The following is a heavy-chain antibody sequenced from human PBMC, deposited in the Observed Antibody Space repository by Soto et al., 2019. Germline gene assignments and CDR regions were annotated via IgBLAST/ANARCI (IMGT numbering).Heavy chain of an antibody. Sequence: HPGGSLRLSCAASGFTFSSYSMNWVRQAPGKGLEWVAYISTSSSTIYYADSVKGRFTISRDNSKNTLYLQMNSLRAEDTAVYYCAREVNWKLDYWGQRTPVTVSS. J-gene: IGHJ4*02. D-gene: IGHD1-1*01. CDR1: GFTFSSYS. CDR2: ISTSSSTI. V-gene: IGHV3-48*01. CDR3: AREVNWKLDY.